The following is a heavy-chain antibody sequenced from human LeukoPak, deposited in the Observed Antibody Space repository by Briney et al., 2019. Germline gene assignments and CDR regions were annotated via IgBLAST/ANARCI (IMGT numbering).Heavy chain of an antibody. Sequence: PGGSLRLSCAASGFTLSGYYMSWIRQAPGKGLEWVSYISSSGSTIYYADSVKGRFAISTDNAKNALYLQMNSLRAEDTAVYYCARRRDFIDYWGQGTLVTVSS. CDR3: ARRRDFIDY. V-gene: IGHV3-11*01. CDR1: GFTLSGYY. CDR2: ISSSGSTI. D-gene: IGHD3/OR15-3a*01. J-gene: IGHJ4*02.